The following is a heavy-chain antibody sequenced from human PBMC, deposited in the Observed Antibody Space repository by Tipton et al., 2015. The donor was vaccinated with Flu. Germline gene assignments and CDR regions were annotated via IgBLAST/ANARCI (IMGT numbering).Heavy chain of an antibody. V-gene: IGHV4-34*01. CDR3: ARDLRGYSGYTGGDAFDM. CDR2: IDHSGTT. Sequence: TLSLTCVVHGGSFSGYYWSWIRRSPGKGLEWIGEIDHSGTTNYSPSLKSRVTISRDTSKIQFSLNMGSVTAADTALYYCARDLRGYSGYTGGDAFDMWGRGIMVFVSS. CDR1: GGSFSGYY. D-gene: IGHD5-12*01. J-gene: IGHJ3*02.